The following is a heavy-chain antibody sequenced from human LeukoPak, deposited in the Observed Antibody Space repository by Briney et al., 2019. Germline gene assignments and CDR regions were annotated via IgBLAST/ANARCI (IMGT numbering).Heavy chain of an antibody. V-gene: IGHV3-30*03. CDR3: ARDQYDTWSRRGNFDS. CDR2: ISSDGTTE. J-gene: IGHJ4*02. CDR1: GFIFRTYG. Sequence: PGGSLRLSCAASGFIFRTYGMHWVRQAPGKGLEWVAVISSDGTTEYCADSVKGRFTISRDNSKNTLYLQMNSLRVEDTAVFYCARDQYDTWSRRGNFDSWGQGTLVIVSS. D-gene: IGHD3-3*01.